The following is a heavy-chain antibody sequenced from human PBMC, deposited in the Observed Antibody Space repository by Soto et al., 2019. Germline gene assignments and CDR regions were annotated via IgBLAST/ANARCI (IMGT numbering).Heavy chain of an antibody. CDR3: ARASNNWPHPLDY. D-gene: IGHD1-1*01. Sequence: VGSLRLSCAASGFTFSAYGMHWVRQAPGKGLEWLASISSGSSYIYYADSLKGRFTISRANAKKSLYLQVNSLRAEDTAVYYCARASNNWPHPLDYWGQGTLVTVSS. J-gene: IGHJ4*02. CDR2: ISSGSSYI. CDR1: GFTFSAYG. V-gene: IGHV3-21*01.